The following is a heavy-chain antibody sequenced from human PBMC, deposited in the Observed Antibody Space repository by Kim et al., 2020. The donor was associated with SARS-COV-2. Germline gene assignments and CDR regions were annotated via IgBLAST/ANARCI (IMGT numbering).Heavy chain of an antibody. Sequence: GGSLRLSCAASGFTLGGYSIIWVRQAPGKGLRWVSSVGTTDSYIYYADSVRGRFTISRDNTRNSLYLHVSSLTDDDTAVYYCARAGTSQTGSYY. CDR2: VGTTDSYI. V-gene: IGHV3-21*01. CDR3: ARAGTSQTGSYY. CDR1: GFTLGGYS. J-gene: IGHJ6*01. D-gene: IGHD1-26*01.